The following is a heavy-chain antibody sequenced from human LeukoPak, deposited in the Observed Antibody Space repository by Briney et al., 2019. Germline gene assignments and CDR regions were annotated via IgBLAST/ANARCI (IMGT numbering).Heavy chain of an antibody. J-gene: IGHJ4*02. V-gene: IGHV4-30-2*01. CDR3: ARGDNDYGDFDY. CDR2: IYHSRST. CDR1: GGSISSGGYS. Sequence: SETLSLTCAVSGGSISSGGYSWSWIRQPPGKGLEWIGYIYHSRSTYYNPSLKSRVTISVDRSKNLFSLKLSSVTAADTAVYYCARGDNDYGDFDYWGQGTLVTISS. D-gene: IGHD4-17*01.